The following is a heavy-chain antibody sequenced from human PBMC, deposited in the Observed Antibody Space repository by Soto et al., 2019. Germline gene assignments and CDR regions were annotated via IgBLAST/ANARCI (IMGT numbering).Heavy chain of an antibody. V-gene: IGHV3-23*01. CDR1: TFPFSNCF. CDR2: IGYTGGSS. Sequence: GGSLRLSCAVSTFPFSNCFLNWVRQTPGKGLEWVSTIGYTGGSSYYSASVKGRFAIYRDNSKNTLLLQMNSLRAEDTAVYYCAKEPVWSGSWSYAFDIWGQGTMVTVSS. CDR3: AKEPVWSGSWSYAFDI. J-gene: IGHJ3*02. D-gene: IGHD3-3*01.